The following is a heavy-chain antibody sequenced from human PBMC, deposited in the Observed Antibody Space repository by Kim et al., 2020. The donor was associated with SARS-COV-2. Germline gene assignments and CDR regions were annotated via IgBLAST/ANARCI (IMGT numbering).Heavy chain of an antibody. D-gene: IGHD6-13*01. CDR1: GITFSSYS. CDR2: TSSSSSYI. J-gene: IGHJ3*02. Sequence: GGSLRLSCAASGITFSSYSMNWVRQAPGKGLEWVSSTSSSSSYIYYADSVKGRFTISRDNAKNSLYLQMNSLRAEDTAVYYCARDRSSSWYGNAFDIWGQGTMVTVSS. CDR3: ARDRSSSWYGNAFDI. V-gene: IGHV3-21*01.